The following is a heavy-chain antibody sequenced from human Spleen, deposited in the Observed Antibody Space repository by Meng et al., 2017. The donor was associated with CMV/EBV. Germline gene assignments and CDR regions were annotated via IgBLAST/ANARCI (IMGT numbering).Heavy chain of an antibody. CDR3: ARLSRPTWSPFDN. V-gene: IGHV3-74*01. Sequence: VSGFTFNNYWMHWVRQAPGKGLVWVSRINGDGRSTNYGDSVKGRFTISRDNARRSMYLQMNSLRAEDTAVYYCARLSRPTWSPFDNWGQGTLVTVSS. J-gene: IGHJ4*02. D-gene: IGHD2-8*02. CDR1: GFTFNNYW. CDR2: INGDGRST.